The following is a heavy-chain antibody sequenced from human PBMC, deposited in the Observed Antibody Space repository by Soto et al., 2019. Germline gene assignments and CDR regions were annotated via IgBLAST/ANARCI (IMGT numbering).Heavy chain of an antibody. D-gene: IGHD2-2*01. CDR1: GGSFSGYY. Sequence: SETLPLTCAVYGGSFSGYYWGWIRQPPGEGLDWIGEFNHSGSANYNPSLKIRVTISVYTSKHQFSLKLSSVIAADTAVYYCARGFADIVVVPGGGLDPWGQGNLVNVS. J-gene: IGHJ5*02. CDR3: ARGFADIVVVPGGGLDP. V-gene: IGHV4-34*01. CDR2: FNHSGSA.